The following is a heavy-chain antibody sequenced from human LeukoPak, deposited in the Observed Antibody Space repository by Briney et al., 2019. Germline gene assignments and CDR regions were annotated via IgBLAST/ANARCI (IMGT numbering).Heavy chain of an antibody. J-gene: IGHJ4*02. Sequence: SETLSLTCTVSGGSISSYYWSWIRQPPGKGLEWTGYIYTSGSTNYNPSLKSRVTISVDTSKNQFSLKLSSVTAADTAVYYCARSHFWSGYYDYWGQGTLVTVSS. D-gene: IGHD3-3*02. V-gene: IGHV4-4*09. CDR1: GGSISSYY. CDR2: IYTSGST. CDR3: ARSHFWSGYYDY.